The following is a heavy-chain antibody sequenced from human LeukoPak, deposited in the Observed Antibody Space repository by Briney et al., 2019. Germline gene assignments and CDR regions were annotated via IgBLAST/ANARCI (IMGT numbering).Heavy chain of an antibody. D-gene: IGHD3-16*01. J-gene: IGHJ4*02. CDR3: ARLAAASPGY. V-gene: IGHV3-30*10. CDR2: ISSDTTNK. Sequence: GKSLRLSRATSLLPFFVYALHAVRQAPGRGVEWVAVISSDTTNKYYMESVKGRFTISRDNSKNTLYLQMDSLRLEDTAVYYCARLAAASPGYWGQGTLVTASS. CDR1: LLPFFVYA.